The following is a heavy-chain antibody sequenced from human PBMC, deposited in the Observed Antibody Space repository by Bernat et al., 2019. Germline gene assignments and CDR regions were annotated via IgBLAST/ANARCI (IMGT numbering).Heavy chain of an antibody. D-gene: IGHD5-24*01. CDR2: INPNSGGT. J-gene: IGHJ4*02. CDR1: GYTFTGYY. CDR3: ARGGGMATVHFDY. Sequence: QVQLVQSGAEVKKPGASVKVSCKASGYTFTGYYMHWVRQAPGQGLEWMGWINPNSGGTNYAQKFQGWVTMTRDTSMSTAYMGLGRLGSDDTAGYYRARGGGMATVHFDYWGQGTLVTVSS. V-gene: IGHV1-2*04.